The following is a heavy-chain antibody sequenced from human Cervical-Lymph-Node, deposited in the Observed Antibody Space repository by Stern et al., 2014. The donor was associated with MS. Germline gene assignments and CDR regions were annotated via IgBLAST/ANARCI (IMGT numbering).Heavy chain of an antibody. CDR1: GYIFTDYY. CDR2: INPNSGGT. V-gene: IGHV1-2*02. J-gene: IGHJ4*01. D-gene: IGHD3-3*01. Sequence: VQLVESGAEARAPGASMQASCKASGYIFTDYYLHWARQAPGQGLELLGWINPNSGGTNYAQNFQGRVPMTRDTSISTAYMELRWLGSADTAVYYCARGSGTAYDLRGDYWGQGTMVTVSS. CDR3: ARGSGTAYDLRGDY.